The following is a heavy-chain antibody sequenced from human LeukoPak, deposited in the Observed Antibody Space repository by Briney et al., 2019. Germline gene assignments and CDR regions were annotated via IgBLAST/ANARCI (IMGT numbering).Heavy chain of an antibody. CDR1: GYTFTGYY. CDR3: ARGRYYYDSSGYYFDY. Sequence: ASVKVSRKASGYTFTGYYMHWVRQAPGQGLEWMGWINPNSGGTNYAQKFQGRVTMTRDTSISTAYMELSRLRSDDTAVYYCARGRYYYDSSGYYFDYWGQGTLVTVSS. D-gene: IGHD3-22*01. V-gene: IGHV1-2*02. CDR2: INPNSGGT. J-gene: IGHJ4*02.